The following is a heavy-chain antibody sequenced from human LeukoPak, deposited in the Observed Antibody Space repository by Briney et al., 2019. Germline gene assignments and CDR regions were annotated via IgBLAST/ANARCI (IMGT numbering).Heavy chain of an antibody. CDR3: ARVLKSITIFGVVNLGFDY. D-gene: IGHD3-3*01. V-gene: IGHV1-2*02. CDR1: GYTFTCYY. J-gene: IGHJ4*02. CDR2: INPNSGGT. Sequence: ASVKVSCKASGYTFTCYYMHWVRQAPGQGLEWMGWINPNSGGTNYAQKFQGRVTMTRDTSISTTYMELSRLRSDDTAVYYCARVLKSITIFGVVNLGFDYWGQGTLVTVSS.